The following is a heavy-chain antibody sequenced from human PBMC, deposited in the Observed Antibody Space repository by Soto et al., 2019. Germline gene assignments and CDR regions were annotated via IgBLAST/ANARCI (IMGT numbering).Heavy chain of an antibody. D-gene: IGHD5-12*01. Sequence: QVQLQESGPGLVKPSGTLSLTCAVSGGSISSSNWWSWVRQPPGKGLEWIGEIYHSGSTNYNPSLKSRVTTAVDKSKHQFSRKLSSVTAADTAVYYCARAAAGGYSAYEVFDYWGQGTLVTVSS. CDR1: GGSISSSNW. J-gene: IGHJ4*02. CDR2: IYHSGST. V-gene: IGHV4-4*02. CDR3: ARAAAGGYSAYEVFDY.